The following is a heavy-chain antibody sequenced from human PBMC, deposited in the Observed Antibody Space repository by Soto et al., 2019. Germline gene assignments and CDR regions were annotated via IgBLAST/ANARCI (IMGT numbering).Heavy chain of an antibody. CDR2: IKTDGSST. J-gene: IGHJ4*02. CDR1: GFSFSSYW. Sequence: EVQLVESGGGLVQPGGSLRHSCAASGFSFSSYWIHWVRQAPGKGLVWVSRIKTDGSSTDYADSVKGRFTISRDNAKNTLYLQMNSLSAEDTAVYYCAKREGNTYGLFHWGQGTLVTVSS. CDR3: AKREGNTYGLFH. V-gene: IGHV3-74*01. D-gene: IGHD5-18*01.